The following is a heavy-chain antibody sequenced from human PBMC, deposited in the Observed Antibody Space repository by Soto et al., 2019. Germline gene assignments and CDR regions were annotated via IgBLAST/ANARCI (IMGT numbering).Heavy chain of an antibody. CDR3: AKDVLDYYFDY. D-gene: IGHD1-1*01. Sequence: PGGSLRLSXAASGFTFSSYGMHWVRQAPGKGLEWVAVISYDGSNKYYADSVKGRFTISRDNSKNTLYLQMNSLRAEDTAVYYCAKDVLDYYFDYWGQGTLVTVSS. J-gene: IGHJ4*02. V-gene: IGHV3-30*18. CDR1: GFTFSSYG. CDR2: ISYDGSNK.